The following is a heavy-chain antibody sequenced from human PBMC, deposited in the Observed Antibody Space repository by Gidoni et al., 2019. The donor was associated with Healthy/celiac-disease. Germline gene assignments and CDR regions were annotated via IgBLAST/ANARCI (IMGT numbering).Heavy chain of an antibody. CDR1: GGTFSSYA. J-gene: IGHJ4*02. V-gene: IGHV1-69*01. Sequence: QVQLVQSGAEVKKPGSSVKVSCKASGGTFSSYAISWVRQAPGQGLEWMGGIIPLVGTANYAQKFQGRVTITADESTSTAYMELSSLRSEDTAVYYCARGRKSSGYEGAFDYWGQGTLVTVSS. CDR2: IIPLVGTA. CDR3: ARGRKSSGYEGAFDY. D-gene: IGHD5-12*01.